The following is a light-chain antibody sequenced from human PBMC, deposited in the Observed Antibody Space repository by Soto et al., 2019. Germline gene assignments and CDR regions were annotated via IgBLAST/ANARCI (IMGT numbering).Light chain of an antibody. CDR1: QSISSW. CDR3: QQYDSYST. Sequence: DIPMTQSPSTLSASVGDRVTITCRASQSISSWLAWYQQKPGKAPKLLIYKASSLESGVPSRFSGSGSGTDFPLTISSLQPDDFAYYYYQQYDSYSTFGQGTKVEIK. V-gene: IGKV1-5*03. J-gene: IGKJ1*01. CDR2: KAS.